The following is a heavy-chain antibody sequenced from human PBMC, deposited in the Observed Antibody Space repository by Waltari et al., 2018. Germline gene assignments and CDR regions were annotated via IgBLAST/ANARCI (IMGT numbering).Heavy chain of an antibody. Sequence: EVQLLESGGGLVQPGGSLRLSCAASGFTFSSHALSWVRQAPGKGLEWVSAISGSGGSTYYADSVKGRFTISRDNSKNTLYLQMNSLRAEDTAVYYCAKFSGSHNRGVYWGQGTLVTVSS. V-gene: IGHV3-23*01. CDR1: GFTFSSHA. CDR2: ISGSGGST. D-gene: IGHD1-26*01. CDR3: AKFSGSHNRGVY. J-gene: IGHJ4*02.